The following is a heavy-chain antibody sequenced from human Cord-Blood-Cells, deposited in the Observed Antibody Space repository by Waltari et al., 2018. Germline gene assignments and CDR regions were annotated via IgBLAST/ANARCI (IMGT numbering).Heavy chain of an antibody. V-gene: IGHV3-30*02. CDR3: AKGAIWSGYLY. CDR2: IRYDGSNK. CDR1: GFPFRSYG. D-gene: IGHD3-3*01. Sequence: QVQLVASGGGVVQPGGSLTLSCPASGFPFRSYGMHWVRQAPGKGLEWVAFIRYDGSNKYYADSVKGRFTISRDNSKNTLYLQMNSLRAEDTAVYYCAKGAIWSGYLYWGQGTLVTVSS. J-gene: IGHJ4*02.